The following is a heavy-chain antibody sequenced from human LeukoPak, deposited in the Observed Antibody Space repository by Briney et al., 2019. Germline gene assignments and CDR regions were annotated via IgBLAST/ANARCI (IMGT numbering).Heavy chain of an antibody. CDR2: INHSGST. CDR3: ARAGQWLPYFDY. CDR1: GGSFSGYY. V-gene: IGHV4-34*01. J-gene: IGHJ4*02. D-gene: IGHD6-19*01. Sequence: PSETLSLTCAVYGGSFSGYYWSWIRQPPGKGLEWIGEINHSGSTNYNPSLKSRVTISVDTSKNQFSLKLMSVTAADTAMYYCARAGQWLPYFDYWGQGTLVTVSS.